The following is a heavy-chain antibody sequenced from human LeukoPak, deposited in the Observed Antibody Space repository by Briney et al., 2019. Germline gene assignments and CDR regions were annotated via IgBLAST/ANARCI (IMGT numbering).Heavy chain of an antibody. J-gene: IGHJ4*02. Sequence: SETLSLTCTVSGGSISSSSYYWGWLGQPPGMGLEGVGSIYYSGSTYYNPSLNSRVTISVDTSKNQFTLKLSSVTAADTALYYCARPLYGAGSYYNLHDYWGQGTLVTVSS. CDR2: IYYSGST. CDR1: GGSISSSSYY. D-gene: IGHD3-10*01. CDR3: ARPLYGAGSYYNLHDY. V-gene: IGHV4-39*01.